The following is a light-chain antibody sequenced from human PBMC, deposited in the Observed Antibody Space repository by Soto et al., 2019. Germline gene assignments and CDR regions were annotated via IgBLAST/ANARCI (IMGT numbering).Light chain of an antibody. V-gene: IGKV1-39*01. CDR3: QQYNSYWT. CDR1: QSISSY. Sequence: DIQMTQSPSSLSASVGDRVTITCRASQSISSYLNWYQQKPGKAPKLLIYAASSFQSGVPSRFSGSGSGTDFTLTISSLQPDDFATYYCQQYNSYWTFGQGTKVDIK. J-gene: IGKJ1*01. CDR2: AAS.